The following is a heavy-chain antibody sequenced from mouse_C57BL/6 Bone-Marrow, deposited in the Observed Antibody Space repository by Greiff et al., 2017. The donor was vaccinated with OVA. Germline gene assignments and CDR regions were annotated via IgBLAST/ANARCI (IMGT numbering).Heavy chain of an antibody. CDR2: ISSGGSST. D-gene: IGHD1-1*01. Sequence: EVQGVESGGDLVKPGGSLKLSCAASGFTFSSYGMSWVRQTPDKRLEWVATISSGGSSTYYPDSVKGRLTISSDNAKNTLYLQMSSLKSEDTAMYYCARHAYGSGFAYWGQGTLVTVSA. CDR3: ARHAYGSGFAY. CDR1: GFTFSSYG. V-gene: IGHV5-6*01. J-gene: IGHJ3*01.